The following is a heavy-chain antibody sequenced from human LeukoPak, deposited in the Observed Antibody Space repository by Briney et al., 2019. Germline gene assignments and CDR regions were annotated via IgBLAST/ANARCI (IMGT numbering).Heavy chain of an antibody. CDR1: GFTFSNYA. Sequence: GGSLRLSCAASGFTFSNYAMNWVRQAPGKGLEWVSAINGNGDSTYYADSVKGRFTISRDNSKSTLYIQMNSLRAEDTAVYYCARAKPKNMVRGLIMRRESRYYFDYWGQGTLVTVSS. CDR2: INGNGDST. J-gene: IGHJ4*02. CDR3: ARAKPKNMVRGLIMRRESRYYFDY. V-gene: IGHV3-23*01. D-gene: IGHD3-10*01.